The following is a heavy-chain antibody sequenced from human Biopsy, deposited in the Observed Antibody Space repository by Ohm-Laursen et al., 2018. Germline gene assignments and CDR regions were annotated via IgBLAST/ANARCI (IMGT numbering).Heavy chain of an antibody. CDR1: GGSIISYY. Sequence: GTLSLTWSVSGGSIISYYWTWIRQPPGKGLEWIGHVYNGGITNYNPSLKSRVTISKDTSKNQFSLQVNSVTAADTAVYYCARTPRDSFWSGSYKRGLWFDPRGQGTLVIVSS. D-gene: IGHD3-3*01. CDR2: VYNGGIT. J-gene: IGHJ5*02. V-gene: IGHV4-59*01. CDR3: ARTPRDSFWSGSYKRGLWFDP.